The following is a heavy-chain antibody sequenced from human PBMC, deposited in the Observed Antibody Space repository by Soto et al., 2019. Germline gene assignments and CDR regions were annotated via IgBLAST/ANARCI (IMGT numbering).Heavy chain of an antibody. CDR2: ISNTGFTI. D-gene: IGHD4-17*01. Sequence: GGSLRLSCATSGFTFSDYEMNWVRQAPGKGLEWVSYISNTGFTIYYADSVRGRFAISRDNAKNSLYLQMNSLGAGDTAVYYCARAHGDFDYWGQGTLVTVSS. CDR1: GFTFSDYE. V-gene: IGHV3-48*03. CDR3: ARAHGDFDY. J-gene: IGHJ4*02.